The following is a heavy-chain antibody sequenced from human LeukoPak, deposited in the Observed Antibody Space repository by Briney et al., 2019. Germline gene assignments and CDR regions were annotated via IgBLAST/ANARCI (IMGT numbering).Heavy chain of an antibody. J-gene: IGHJ4*02. V-gene: IGHV3-48*03. D-gene: IGHD6-19*01. CDR1: EFTFSSYE. CDR2: ISSSGGTI. Sequence: GGSLRLSCAASEFTFSSYEMNWVRQAPGKGLEWVSYISSSGGTIYYADSVKGRFTISRDNAKNSLYLQMNSLRAEDTAVYYCARGTEQWLVLFDFWGQGALVTVSS. CDR3: ARGTEQWLVLFDF.